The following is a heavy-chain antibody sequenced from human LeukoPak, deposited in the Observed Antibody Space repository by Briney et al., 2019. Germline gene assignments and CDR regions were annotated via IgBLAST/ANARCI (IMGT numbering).Heavy chain of an antibody. V-gene: IGHV3-23*01. CDR2: ISGSGGST. J-gene: IGHJ4*02. Sequence: GGSLRLSCAASGFTFSSYAMSWVRQAPGKGPEWVSVISGSGGSTYYADSVKGRFTISRDNSKNTLYLQMNSLRAEDTAVYYCARSAWIQLWLPFDYWGQGTLVTVSS. CDR3: ARSAWIQLWLPFDY. D-gene: IGHD5-18*01. CDR1: GFTFSSYA.